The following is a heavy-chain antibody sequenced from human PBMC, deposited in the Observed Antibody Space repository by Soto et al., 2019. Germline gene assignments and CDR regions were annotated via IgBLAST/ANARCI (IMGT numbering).Heavy chain of an antibody. J-gene: IGHJ6*03. Sequence: QVQLVQSGAEVKKPGSSVKVSCKASGGTFSSYTIIWVRQAPGQGLEWMGRIIPILGIANYAQKFQGRVTITADKSTSTAYMELSSLRSEDTAVYYCAREAPYYYYMDVWGKGTTVTVSS. V-gene: IGHV1-69*08. CDR1: GGTFSSYT. CDR2: IIPILGIA. CDR3: AREAPYYYYMDV.